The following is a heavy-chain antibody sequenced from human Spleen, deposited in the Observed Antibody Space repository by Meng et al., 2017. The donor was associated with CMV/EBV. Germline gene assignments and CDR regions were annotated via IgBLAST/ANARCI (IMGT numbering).Heavy chain of an antibody. CDR3: ARDGCSSASCYQDYYYGVDV. V-gene: IGHV4-59*01. J-gene: IGHJ6*02. CDR2: IHYSGST. Sequence: SETLSLTCTVPGDSISGYYWNWIRQSPGKGLEWIGYIHYSGSTNYNPSLKSRVTISVDTFKNQFSLKLSSVTVADTAVYYCARDGCSSASCYQDYYYGVDVWGRGTTVTVSS. D-gene: IGHD2-2*01. CDR1: GDSISGYY.